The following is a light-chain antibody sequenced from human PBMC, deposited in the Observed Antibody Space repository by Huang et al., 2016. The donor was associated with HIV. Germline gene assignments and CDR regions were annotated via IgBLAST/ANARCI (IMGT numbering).Light chain of an antibody. CDR3: QQANSWYT. Sequence: DIQMTQSPSSVSASVGDRITITCRASQGVSSWLALYQQKPGKAPKLLIYAASSLQTGVPSRFSGSGSGTEFTLTISSLQPEDFATYYCQQANSWYTFGQGTKVEIK. CDR2: AAS. J-gene: IGKJ2*01. CDR1: QGVSSW. V-gene: IGKV1-12*01.